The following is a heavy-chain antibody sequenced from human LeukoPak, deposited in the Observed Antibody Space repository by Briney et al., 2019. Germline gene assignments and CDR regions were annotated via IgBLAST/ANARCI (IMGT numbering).Heavy chain of an antibody. D-gene: IGHD1-26*01. J-gene: IGHJ4*02. CDR1: GGSIRSSYYY. CDR3: ARAAYSGSYHSDY. Sequence: DPSETLSLTCTVSGGSIRSSYYYWGWIRQPPGKGLEWIGSIYDSGSTYYNPSLKSRVTISVDTSKNQFSLKPNSVTAADTAVYYCARAAYSGSYHSDYWGQGTLVTVSS. V-gene: IGHV4-39*01. CDR2: IYDSGST.